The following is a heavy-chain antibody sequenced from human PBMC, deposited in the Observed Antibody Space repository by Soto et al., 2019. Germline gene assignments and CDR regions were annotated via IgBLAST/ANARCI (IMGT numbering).Heavy chain of an antibody. J-gene: IGHJ6*02. CDR2: IIPIFGTA. Sequence: QVQLVQSGAEVKKPGSSVKVSCKASGGTFSSYAISWVRQAPGQGLEWMGGIIPIFGTANYAQKFQGRVTIPADESTSTAYMALSSLRSEDTAVYYCARSRITGPTIGLYYYYYGMDVWGQGTTVTVSS. V-gene: IGHV1-69*01. CDR1: GGTFSSYA. CDR3: ARSRITGPTIGLYYYYYGMDV. D-gene: IGHD1-20*01.